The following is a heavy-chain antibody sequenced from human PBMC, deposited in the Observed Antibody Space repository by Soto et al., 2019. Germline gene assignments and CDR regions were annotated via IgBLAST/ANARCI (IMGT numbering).Heavy chain of an antibody. CDR1: GGTFSSYT. CDR3: ASFYGGPQY. D-gene: IGHD4-17*01. Sequence: QVQLVQSGAEVKKPGSSVKVSCKASGGTFSSYTISWVRQAPGQGLEWMGRIIPILGIANYAQKFQGRVTXTXDXSXXXXXXXXXXXRXEDTAVXYCASFYGGPQYWGQGTLVTVSS. J-gene: IGHJ4*02. V-gene: IGHV1-69*02. CDR2: IIPILGIA.